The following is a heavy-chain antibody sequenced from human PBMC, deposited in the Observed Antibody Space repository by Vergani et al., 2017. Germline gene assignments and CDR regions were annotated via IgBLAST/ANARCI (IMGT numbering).Heavy chain of an antibody. CDR2: IYWNDEQ. V-gene: IGHV2-5*04. J-gene: IGHJ6*03. CDR1: GFSLNTRGVS. CDR3: VYRKTECGTTGCFYPFYCYYYMDV. D-gene: IGHD1-7*01. Sequence: QITLKESGPTLVKPTQTLTLTCTFSGFSLNTRGVSVAWIRQPPGKALDWLALIYWNDEQHYSPSLNNRFPITKDTSKNQVVLTMTNMDYVDTGTYYCVYRKTECGTTGCFYPFYCYYYMDVWGKGTTVTVSS.